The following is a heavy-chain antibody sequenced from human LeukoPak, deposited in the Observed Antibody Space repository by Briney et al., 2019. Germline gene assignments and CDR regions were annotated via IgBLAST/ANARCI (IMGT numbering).Heavy chain of an antibody. Sequence: SGGSLRLSCAASGFTFSSYAMSWVRQAPGKGLEWVSAISGSGGSTYYADSVKGRFTISRDNSKNTLYLQMNSLRAEDTAVYYCAKEEIFGVAIPTYYFDYWGQGTLVTVSS. D-gene: IGHD3-3*01. CDR2: ISGSGGST. CDR3: AKEEIFGVAIPTYYFDY. J-gene: IGHJ4*02. V-gene: IGHV3-23*01. CDR1: GFTFSSYA.